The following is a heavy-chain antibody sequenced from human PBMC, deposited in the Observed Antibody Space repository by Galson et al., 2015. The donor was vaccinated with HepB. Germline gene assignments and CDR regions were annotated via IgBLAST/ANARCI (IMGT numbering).Heavy chain of an antibody. J-gene: IGHJ4*02. CDR2: ISSSSSTI. D-gene: IGHD3-10*01. Sequence: SLRLSCAASGFTFSSYSMNWVRQAPGKGLEWVSYISSSSSTIYYADSVKGRFTISRDNAKNSLYLQMNSLRDEDTAVYYCARDHEKLTYGSGFGDYWGQGTLVTVSS. CDR1: GFTFSSYS. CDR3: ARDHEKLTYGSGFGDY. V-gene: IGHV3-48*02.